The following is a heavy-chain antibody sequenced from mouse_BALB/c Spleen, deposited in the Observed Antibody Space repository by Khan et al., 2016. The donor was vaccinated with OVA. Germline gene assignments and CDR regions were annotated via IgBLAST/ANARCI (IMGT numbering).Heavy chain of an antibody. CDR3: ARQPLYHYKIMDY. D-gene: IGHD1-2*01. CDR2: IWSDGST. Sequence: QVQLQQSGPGLVAPSQSLSITCTISGFSLTNYGVHWVRQPPGKGLEWLVVIWSDGSTTYNSDLKSRLTISKDNSKSQVFLKMNSLQTDDTAMYFCARQPLYHYKIMDYWGQGTSVTVSS. V-gene: IGHV2-6-1*01. J-gene: IGHJ4*01. CDR1: GFSLTNYG.